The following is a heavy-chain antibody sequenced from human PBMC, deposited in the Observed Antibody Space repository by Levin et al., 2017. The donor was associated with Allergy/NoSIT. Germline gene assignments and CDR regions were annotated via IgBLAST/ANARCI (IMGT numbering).Heavy chain of an antibody. CDR1: GFSVTTSGVA. J-gene: IGHJ2*01. V-gene: IGHV2-5*02. CDR2: IYWDDDE. CDR3: ARAYCSGGSCYSHWWYFDL. Sequence: ESGPTLVKPTQTLTLTCTFSGFSVTTSGVAVGWIRQPPGKALEWLALIYWDDDERYSPSLKSRLTIAKDTSKNQVVLTMTNMGPVDTATYYCARAYCSGGSCYSHWWYFDLWGRGTLVTVSS. D-gene: IGHD2-15*01.